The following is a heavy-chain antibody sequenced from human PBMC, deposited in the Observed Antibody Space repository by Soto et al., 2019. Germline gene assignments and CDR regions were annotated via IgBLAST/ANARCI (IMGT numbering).Heavy chain of an antibody. CDR3: AIEHWGPGGFYFEI. CDR2: IIPAFGTT. CDR1: GCSFRSFG. Sequence: SVRVSCKAFGCSFRSFGISWVRQAPGQGLEWVGGIIPAFGTTHYAREFQDRVTITADASTSTTYMETSCLTLEHAAPLYRAIEHWGPGGFYFEIWAQGTPVSVS. V-gene: IGHV1-69*13. D-gene: IGHD7-27*01. J-gene: IGHJ4*02.